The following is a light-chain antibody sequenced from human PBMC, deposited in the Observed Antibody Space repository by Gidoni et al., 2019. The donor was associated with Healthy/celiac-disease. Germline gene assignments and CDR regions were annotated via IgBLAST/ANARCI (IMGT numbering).Light chain of an antibody. CDR1: KLGDKY. J-gene: IGLJ1*01. CDR2: QDS. CDR3: QAWDSSTDPV. V-gene: IGLV3-1*01. Sequence: SYELTQPTSVSVSPGQTASITCSGDKLGDKYACWYQQKPGQSPVLVIYQDSKRPSGIPERFSGSNSGNTATLTISGTQAMDEADYYCQAWDSSTDPVFGTGTKVTVL.